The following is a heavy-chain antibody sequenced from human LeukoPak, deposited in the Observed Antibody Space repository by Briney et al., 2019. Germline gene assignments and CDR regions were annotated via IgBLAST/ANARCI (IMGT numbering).Heavy chain of an antibody. V-gene: IGHV4-4*09. Sequence: SETLSLTCTVSGGSISSYYWSRIRQPSGKGLEWIGYIYTSGGTNYNPSLKSRVTISVDTSKNQFSLKLSSVTAADTAVYYCASRPVAGTWYYYMDVWGKGTTVTVSS. D-gene: IGHD6-19*01. CDR3: ASRPVAGTWYYYMDV. CDR2: IYTSGGT. J-gene: IGHJ6*03. CDR1: GGSISSYY.